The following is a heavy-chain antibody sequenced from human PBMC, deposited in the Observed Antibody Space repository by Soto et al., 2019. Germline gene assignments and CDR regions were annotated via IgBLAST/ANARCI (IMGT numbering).Heavy chain of an antibody. CDR1: GDNFKKNV. V-gene: IGHV1-69*01. J-gene: IGHJ6*02. CDR2: TIPALGKT. CDR3: ARGPFRPSAMDV. D-gene: IGHD3-10*01. Sequence: SVKVFCKASGDNFKKNVFTCVRQAPGQGLEWMGGTIPALGKTHYIEKFQGRVTITVDDATRTVYMEVRDLTSEDTAIYYCARGPFRPSAMDVWGQGTTVTVSS.